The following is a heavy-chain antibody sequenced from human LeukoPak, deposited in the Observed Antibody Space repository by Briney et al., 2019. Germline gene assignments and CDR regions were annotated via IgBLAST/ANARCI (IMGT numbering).Heavy chain of an antibody. CDR2: ISISSSYI. V-gene: IGHV3-21*01. D-gene: IGHD5-18*01. CDR3: ATERRGYSYGGDFDY. CDR1: GFTFSSYS. J-gene: IGHJ4*02. Sequence: GGSLRLSCAASGFTFSSYSMNWVRQAPGKGLEWVSSISISSSYIYYADSVKGRFTISRDNAKNSLYLQMNSLRAEDTAVYYCATERRGYSYGGDFDYWGQGTLVTVSS.